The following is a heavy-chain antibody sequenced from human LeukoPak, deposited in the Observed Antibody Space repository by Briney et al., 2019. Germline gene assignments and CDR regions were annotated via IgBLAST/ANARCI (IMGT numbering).Heavy chain of an antibody. J-gene: IGHJ5*02. V-gene: IGHV4-39*01. Sequence: SETLSLTCTVSGGSISSSSYYWGWIRQPPGKGLEWIGSIYYSGSTYYDPSLKSRVTISVDTSKNQFSLKLSSVTAADTAVYYCARRIAVAGTDWFDPWGQGTLVTVSS. CDR2: IYYSGST. CDR3: ARRIAVAGTDWFDP. CDR1: GGSISSSSYY. D-gene: IGHD6-19*01.